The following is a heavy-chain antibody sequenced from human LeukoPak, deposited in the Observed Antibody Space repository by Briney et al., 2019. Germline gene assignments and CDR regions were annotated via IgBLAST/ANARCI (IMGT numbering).Heavy chain of an antibody. Sequence: GGSLRLSCAASGFTFSSYGMHWVRQAPGKGLEWVAVISYDGSNKYYADSVKGRFTISRDNSKNTLYLQMNSLRAEDTAVYYCAKGRGNVYDFWSGYYPIWGQGTLVTVSS. V-gene: IGHV3-30*18. CDR2: ISYDGSNK. J-gene: IGHJ4*02. D-gene: IGHD3-3*01. CDR1: GFTFSSYG. CDR3: AKGRGNVYDFWSGYYPI.